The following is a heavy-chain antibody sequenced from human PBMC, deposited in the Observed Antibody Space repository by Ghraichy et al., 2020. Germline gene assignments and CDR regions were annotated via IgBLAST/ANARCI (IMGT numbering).Heavy chain of an antibody. CDR1: GGSISSYY. J-gene: IGHJ6*02. Sequence: SCTVSGGSISSYYWSWIRQPPGKGLEWIGYIYYSGSTNYNPSLKSRVTISVDTSKNQFSLKLSSVTAADTAVYYCASSSIVGATTYYYYGMDVWGQGTTVTVSS. V-gene: IGHV4-59*01. CDR2: IYYSGST. D-gene: IGHD1-26*01. CDR3: ASSSIVGATTYYYYGMDV.